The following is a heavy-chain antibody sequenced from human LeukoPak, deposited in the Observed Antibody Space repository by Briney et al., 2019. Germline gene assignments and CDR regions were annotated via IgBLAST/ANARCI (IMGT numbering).Heavy chain of an antibody. V-gene: IGHV3-21*01. CDR2: ISSSSSYI. J-gene: IGHJ4*02. Sequence: GGSLGLSCAASGFTFSSYSMNWVRQAPGKGLEWVSSISSSSSYIYYADSVKGRFTISRDNAKNSLYLQMNSLRAEDTAVYYCARALGELSQIDYWGQGTLVTVSS. CDR1: GFTFSSYS. CDR3: ARALGELSQIDY. D-gene: IGHD3-16*02.